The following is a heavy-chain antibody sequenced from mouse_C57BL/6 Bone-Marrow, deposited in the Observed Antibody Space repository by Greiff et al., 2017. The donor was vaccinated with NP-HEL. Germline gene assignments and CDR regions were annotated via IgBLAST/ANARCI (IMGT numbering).Heavy chain of an antibody. CDR1: GFTFSDYG. J-gene: IGHJ3*01. CDR2: ISSGSSTI. D-gene: IGHD1-1*01. Sequence: EVNLVESGGGLVKPGGSLKLSCAASGFTFSDYGMHWVRQAPEKGLEWVAYISSGSSTIYYADTVKGRFTISRDNAKNTLFLQMTSLRSEDTAMYYCARRSYYGFAYWGQGTLVTVSA. V-gene: IGHV5-17*01. CDR3: ARRSYYGFAY.